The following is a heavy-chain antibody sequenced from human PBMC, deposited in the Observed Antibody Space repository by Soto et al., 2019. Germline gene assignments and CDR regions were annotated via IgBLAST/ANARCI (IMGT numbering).Heavy chain of an antibody. J-gene: IGHJ5*02. D-gene: IGHD3-10*01. CDR1: GYTFTSYY. Sequence: GASVKVSCKASGYTFTSYYMHWVRQAPGQGLEWMGIINPSGGSTSYAQKFQGRVTMTRDTSTSTVYMELSSLRSEDTAVYYCARAGSRYYYGSTWFDPWGQGTLVTVSS. CDR3: ARAGSRYYYGSTWFDP. V-gene: IGHV1-46*03. CDR2: INPSGGST.